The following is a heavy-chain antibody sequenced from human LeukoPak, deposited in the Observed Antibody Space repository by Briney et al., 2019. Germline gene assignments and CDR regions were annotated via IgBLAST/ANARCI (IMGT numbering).Heavy chain of an antibody. J-gene: IGHJ4*02. Sequence: KPSQTLSLTCTVSGGSISSGDYYLSWIRQPPGKGLEWIGYIYNNGRTYYNPSLKSRVTISVDTSKNLFSLKVSSVTAADAAVYYCARGRSSSWSSFDYWGQGTLVTVSS. D-gene: IGHD6-13*01. V-gene: IGHV4-30-4*01. CDR3: ARGRSSSWSSFDY. CDR2: IYNNGRT. CDR1: GGSISSGDYY.